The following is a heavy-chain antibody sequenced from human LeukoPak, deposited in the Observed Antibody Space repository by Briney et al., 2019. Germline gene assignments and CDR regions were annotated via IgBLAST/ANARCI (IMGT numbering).Heavy chain of an antibody. J-gene: IGHJ4*02. CDR2: ISFDGSNK. CDR1: GFTFGSYA. Sequence: PGGSLRLSCAASGFTFGSYAMHWVRQAPGKGLGWVAVISFDGSNKYYADSVKGRFTISRDNSKNTLYLQMNSLRAEDTAVYYCARAPIYCGGDCSLAYWGQGTLFAVSS. CDR3: ARAPIYCGGDCSLAY. V-gene: IGHV3-30-3*01. D-gene: IGHD2-21*02.